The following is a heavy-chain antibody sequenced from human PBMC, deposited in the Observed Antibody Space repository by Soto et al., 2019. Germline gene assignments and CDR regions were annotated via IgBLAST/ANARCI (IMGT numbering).Heavy chain of an antibody. D-gene: IGHD6-25*01. V-gene: IGHV4-31*03. J-gene: IGHJ4*02. CDR3: ACQRLGFDY. Sequence: PSTVLGGSSSSVGYHCSWIRKHPGKGLEWIGYIYYSGSTYYNPSLKSRVTISVDTSKNQFSLKLSSVTGAVPAVDYCACQRLGFDYWGQGSRVTVTS. CDR1: GGSSSSVGYH. CDR2: IYYSGST.